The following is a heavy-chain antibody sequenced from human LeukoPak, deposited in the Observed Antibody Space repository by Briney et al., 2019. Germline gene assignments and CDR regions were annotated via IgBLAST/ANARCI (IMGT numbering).Heavy chain of an antibody. D-gene: IGHD4-11*01. CDR1: GGSISSGGYY. Sequence: SQTLSLTCTVSGGSISSGGYYWSWIRQHPGKGLEWIGYIYYSGSTYYNPSLESRVTISVDTSKNQFSLKLSSVTAADTAVYYCARWRRDYSEDYWGQGTLVTVSS. J-gene: IGHJ4*02. CDR3: ARWRRDYSEDY. V-gene: IGHV4-31*03. CDR2: IYYSGST.